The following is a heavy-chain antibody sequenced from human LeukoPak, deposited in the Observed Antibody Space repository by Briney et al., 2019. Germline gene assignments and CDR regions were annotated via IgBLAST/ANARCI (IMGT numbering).Heavy chain of an antibody. CDR3: ARSLQGVPAAIPPFDP. Sequence: GGSLRLSCAASGFTFSSYAMSWVRQAPGKGLEWVSAISGSGGSTYYADSVKGRFTISRDNSKNTLYLQMNSLRAEDTAVYYCARSLQGVPAAIPPFDPWGQGTLVTVSS. CDR2: ISGSGGST. D-gene: IGHD2-2*02. CDR1: GFTFSSYA. V-gene: IGHV3-23*01. J-gene: IGHJ5*02.